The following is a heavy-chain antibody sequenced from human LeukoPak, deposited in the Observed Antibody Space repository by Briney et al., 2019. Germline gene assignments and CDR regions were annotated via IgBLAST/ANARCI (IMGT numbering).Heavy chain of an antibody. J-gene: IGHJ4*02. CDR3: TVVNYGSGSYPLGY. CDR2: IRSKTNSYAT. CDR1: GFTFSGSA. V-gene: IGHV3-73*01. Sequence: GGSLRLSCAASGFTFSGSAMHWVRQASGKGLEWVGRIRSKTNSYATSYAASVKGRFALSRDDSKNTAYLQMNSLKAEDTAVYYCTVVNYGSGSYPLGYWGQGTLVTVSS. D-gene: IGHD3-10*01.